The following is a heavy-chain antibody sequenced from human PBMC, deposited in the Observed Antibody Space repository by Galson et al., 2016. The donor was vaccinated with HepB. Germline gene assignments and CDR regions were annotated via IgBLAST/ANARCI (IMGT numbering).Heavy chain of an antibody. D-gene: IGHD2-15*01. V-gene: IGHV1-3*04. CDR1: GYSFVTFA. Sequence: SVKVSCKASGYSFVTFAIHWVRQAPGQSLEWMGWINTAYGNTKYSQKSQGRVTITRDTSASTVYMELSSLRSEDTAVYFCARDPCSAGTCYQEKIDYWGQGTLVTVSS. CDR3: ARDPCSAGTCYQEKIDY. CDR2: INTAYGNT. J-gene: IGHJ4*02.